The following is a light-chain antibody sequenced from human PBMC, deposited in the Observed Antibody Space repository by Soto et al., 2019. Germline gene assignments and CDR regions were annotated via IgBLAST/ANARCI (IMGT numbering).Light chain of an antibody. V-gene: IGLV2-8*01. J-gene: IGLJ1*01. CDR1: SSDVGRYNY. CDR3: SAYAGSDTYV. CDR2: EVS. Sequence: QPVLTQPPSASGSPGQSVTISCTGTSSDVGRYNYVSWYQQHPGKAPKVIIYEVSKRPSGVPDRFSGSRSGNTASLTVSGLQAEDEADYYCSAYAGSDTYVFGTGTKLTVL.